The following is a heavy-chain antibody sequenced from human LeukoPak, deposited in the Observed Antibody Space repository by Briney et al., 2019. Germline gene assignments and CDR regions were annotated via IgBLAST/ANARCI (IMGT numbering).Heavy chain of an antibody. D-gene: IGHD3-22*01. V-gene: IGHV3-74*03. Sequence: GGSLRLSCAASGFTFNNYWMHWVRQGPGKGLEWVSRISCDGTITTYAGSVKGRFTVSRDNAENTLYLQMNSLRAEDTAVYYCARDYYDSRGYYSAAFDYWGQGTLVTVSS. J-gene: IGHJ4*02. CDR3: ARDYYDSRGYYSAAFDY. CDR2: ISCDGTIT. CDR1: GFTFNNYW.